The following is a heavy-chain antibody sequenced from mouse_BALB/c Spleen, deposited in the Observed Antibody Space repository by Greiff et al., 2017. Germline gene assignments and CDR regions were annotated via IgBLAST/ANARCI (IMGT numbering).Heavy chain of an antibody. D-gene: IGHD2-10*02. CDR2: ISSGSSTI. Sequence: EVQGVESGGGLVQPGGSRKLSCAASGFTFSSFGMHWVRQAPEKGLEWVAYISSGSSTIYYADTVKGRFTISRDNAKNTLYLQMSSLKSEDTAMYYCARYGNLFDYWGQGTTLTVSS. J-gene: IGHJ2*01. CDR3: ARYGNLFDY. CDR1: GFTFSSFG. V-gene: IGHV5-17*02.